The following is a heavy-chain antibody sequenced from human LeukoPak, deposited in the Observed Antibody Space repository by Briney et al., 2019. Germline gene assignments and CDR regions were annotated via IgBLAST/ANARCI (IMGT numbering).Heavy chain of an antibody. CDR1: GFTFSSYS. D-gene: IGHD2-2*01. J-gene: IGHJ4*02. V-gene: IGHV3-21*01. Sequence: GSLRLSCAASGFTFSSYSMNWVRQAPGKGLEWVSSISSSSSYIYYADSVKGRFTISRDNAKNSLHLQMNSLRAEDTAVYYCARGCSSTSCSMSFDYWGQGTLVTVSS. CDR3: ARGCSSTSCSMSFDY. CDR2: ISSSSSYI.